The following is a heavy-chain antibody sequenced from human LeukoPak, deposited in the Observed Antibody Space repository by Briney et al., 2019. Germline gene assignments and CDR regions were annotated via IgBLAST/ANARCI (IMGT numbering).Heavy chain of an antibody. CDR3: ARDIHSSGWYKIVDAFDI. CDR1: EFTFSSYS. CDR2: ISSSSSYI. Sequence: PGGSLRLSCAASEFTFSSYSMNWVRQAPGKGLEWVSSISSSSSYIYYADSVKGRFTISRDNAKNSLYLQMNSLRAEDTAVYYCARDIHSSGWYKIVDAFDIWGQGTMVTVSS. D-gene: IGHD6-19*01. J-gene: IGHJ3*02. V-gene: IGHV3-21*01.